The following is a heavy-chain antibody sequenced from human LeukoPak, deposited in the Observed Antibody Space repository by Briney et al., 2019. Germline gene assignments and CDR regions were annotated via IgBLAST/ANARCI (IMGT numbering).Heavy chain of an antibody. V-gene: IGHV3-7*01. Sequence: GGSLRLSCAASGFTFSNYWMNWVRQAPGKGLEWVANIKQGGGETYNVDSVKDRFSISRDNAKNSLYLQMNSLRAEDTAVYYCARGADGAFDYWGQGIVVTVSP. CDR2: IKQGGGET. D-gene: IGHD5-24*01. J-gene: IGHJ4*02. CDR3: ARGADGAFDY. CDR1: GFTFSNYW.